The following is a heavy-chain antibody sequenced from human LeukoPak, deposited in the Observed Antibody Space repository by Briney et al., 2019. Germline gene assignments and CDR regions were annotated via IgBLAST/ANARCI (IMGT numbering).Heavy chain of an antibody. J-gene: IGHJ4*02. CDR1: GGSISSGGYS. V-gene: IGHV4-30-2*01. D-gene: IGHD4-23*01. CDR2: IYHSGST. Sequence: PSQTLSLTCAVSGGSISSGGYSWSWIRQPPGKGLEWIGYIYHSGSTYYNPSLKSRVPISVDRSKNQFSLKLSSVTAADTAVYYCARGYGGLLDYWGQGTLVTVSS. CDR3: ARGYGGLLDY.